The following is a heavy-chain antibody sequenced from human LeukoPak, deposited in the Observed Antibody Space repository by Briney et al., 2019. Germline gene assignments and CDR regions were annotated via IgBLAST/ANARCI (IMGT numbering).Heavy chain of an antibody. CDR3: ARDPGGFDGDETWYYYGMDV. CDR2: IYTSGST. V-gene: IGHV4-4*07. J-gene: IGHJ6*02. D-gene: IGHD4-17*01. CDR1: GGSISSYY. Sequence: PSETLSLTCTVSGGSISSYYWSWIRQPAGKGLEWIGRIYTSGSTNYNPSLKSRVTMSVDTSKNQFSLKLSSVTAADTAVYYCARDPGGFDGDETWYYYGMDVWGQGTTVTVSS.